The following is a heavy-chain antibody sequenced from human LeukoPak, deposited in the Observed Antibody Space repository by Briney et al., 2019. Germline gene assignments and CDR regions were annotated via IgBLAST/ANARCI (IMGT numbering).Heavy chain of an antibody. CDR1: GGSISSSSYY. J-gene: IGHJ4*02. D-gene: IGHD2-2*01. CDR2: IYYSGST. Sequence: SETLSLTCTVSGGSISSSSYYWGWIRQPPGKGLEWIGSIYYSGSTYYNPSLKSRVTISVDTSKNQFSLKLSSVTAADTAVYYCARQPRYCSGTSCYRIDSWGQGTLVTVSS. CDR3: ARQPRYCSGTSCYRIDS. V-gene: IGHV4-39*01.